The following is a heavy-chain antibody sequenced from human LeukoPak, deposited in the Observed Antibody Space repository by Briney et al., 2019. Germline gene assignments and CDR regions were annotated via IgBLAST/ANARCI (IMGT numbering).Heavy chain of an antibody. V-gene: IGHV3-66*01. Sequence: GGSLRLSCAASESIVGGNYMTWVRQAPGKGLEWLSVIYTGGGTYYADSVKGRFTISRDTSKTTVYLQMNSLRGDDTAIYYCAHYDFWSGHALDIWGQGTMVTVSS. CDR2: IYTGGGT. CDR3: AHYDFWSGHALDI. CDR1: ESIVGGNY. D-gene: IGHD3-3*01. J-gene: IGHJ3*02.